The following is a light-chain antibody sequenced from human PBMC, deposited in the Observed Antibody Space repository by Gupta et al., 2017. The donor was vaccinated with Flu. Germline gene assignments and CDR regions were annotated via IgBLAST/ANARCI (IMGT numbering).Light chain of an antibody. V-gene: IGKV3-11*01. CDR2: GIS. CDR1: QSVRGC. Sequence: EVVLTQSPVTLSLSPGERATLSCRASQSVRGCLAWYQQRPGQAPRLLIYGISNRASGIPARFSGSGSGTDFTLTISGLEPEDFAVYYCQQCGSWPTFGQGTKVEIK. J-gene: IGKJ1*01. CDR3: QQCGSWPT.